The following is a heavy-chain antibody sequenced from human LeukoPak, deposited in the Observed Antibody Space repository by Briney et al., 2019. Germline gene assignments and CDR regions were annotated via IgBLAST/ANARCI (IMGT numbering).Heavy chain of an antibody. CDR1: GFTFSSNA. Sequence: PGGSLRLSCAASGFTFSSNAMSWVRQAPGKGLEWVSYISGSGGSTYYADSVKGRFTISRDNSKNTLYLQMSSLRAEDTAVYYCAKETTVVGFYPYFDYWGQGTLVTVSS. CDR3: AKETTVVGFYPYFDY. CDR2: ISGSGGST. D-gene: IGHD6-19*01. J-gene: IGHJ4*02. V-gene: IGHV3-23*01.